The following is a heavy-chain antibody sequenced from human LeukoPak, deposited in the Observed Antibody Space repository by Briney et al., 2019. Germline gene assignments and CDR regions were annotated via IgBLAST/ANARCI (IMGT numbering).Heavy chain of an antibody. CDR3: ARDSRGYSSGWYASYDAFDI. CDR1: GYTFTGYY. D-gene: IGHD6-19*01. V-gene: IGHV1-2*02. Sequence: ASVKVSCKASGYTFTGYYMHWVRQAPGQGLEWMGWINPNSGGTNYAQKFQRRVTMTRDTSIGTAYMELSRLRSDDTAVYYCARDSRGYSSGWYASYDAFDIWGQGTMVTVSS. CDR2: INPNSGGT. J-gene: IGHJ3*02.